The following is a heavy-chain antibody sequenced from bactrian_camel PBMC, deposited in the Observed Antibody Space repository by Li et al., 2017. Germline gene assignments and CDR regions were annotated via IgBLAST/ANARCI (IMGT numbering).Heavy chain of an antibody. Sequence: VQLVESGGGSVQAGGSLKLSCTASESIFSSCRMGWFRQAPGKEREKVATLYTGGGNPIYADSVKGRFTVSRDNAKNTMYLHMNSLKPEDTAMYYCAAEWTLRLQCPWVPGSDSGYWGQGTQVTVS. J-gene: IGHJ6*01. CDR3: AAEWTLRLQCPWVPGSDSGY. CDR1: ESIFSSCR. V-gene: IGHV3S53*01. CDR2: LYTGGGNP. D-gene: IGHD4*01.